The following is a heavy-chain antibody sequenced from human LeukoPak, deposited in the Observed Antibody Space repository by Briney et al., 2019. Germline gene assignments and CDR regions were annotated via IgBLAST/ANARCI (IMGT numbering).Heavy chain of an antibody. Sequence: PSETLSLTCTVSGGSISSSSYYWGWIRQPPGKGLEWIGSIYYSGSTYYNPSLKSRVTISVDTSKNQFSLKLSSVTAADTAVYYCARHPGGQPWLHAYSFDYWGQGTLVTVSS. J-gene: IGHJ4*02. CDR3: ARHPGGQPWLHAYSFDY. CDR1: GGSISSSSYY. CDR2: IYYSGST. V-gene: IGHV4-39*01. D-gene: IGHD5-18*01.